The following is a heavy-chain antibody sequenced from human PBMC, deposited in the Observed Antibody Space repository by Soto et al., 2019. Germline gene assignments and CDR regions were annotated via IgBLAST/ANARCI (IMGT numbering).Heavy chain of an antibody. J-gene: IGHJ5*02. CDR1: GGTIGGYY. Sequence: SETLSLTCSVSGGTIGGYYCTWSRQPAGKGLEWIGRIYSSGNTKYNPSLQSRVTMSLDTSNNQFSLRLTSVTAADTAVYYCARGQRFSDWFDPWGQGTLVTVSS. V-gene: IGHV4-4*07. D-gene: IGHD3-3*01. CDR2: IYSSGNT. CDR3: ARGQRFSDWFDP.